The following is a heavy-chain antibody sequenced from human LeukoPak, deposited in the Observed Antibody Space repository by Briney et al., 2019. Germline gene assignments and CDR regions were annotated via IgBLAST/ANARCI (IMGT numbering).Heavy chain of an antibody. D-gene: IGHD3-22*01. Sequence: SETLSLTCTVSGYSIRNGYNWGWIRLSPGRGLEWLGSIYQSGSTYDNPSLKSRVTLSIDTSKNQFSLKLTSVTAADTAVYYCARDHRIPYDSSGYYVDAFDIWGQGTMVTVSS. CDR2: IYQSGST. J-gene: IGHJ3*02. CDR3: ARDHRIPYDSSGYYVDAFDI. CDR1: GYSIRNGYN. V-gene: IGHV4-38-2*02.